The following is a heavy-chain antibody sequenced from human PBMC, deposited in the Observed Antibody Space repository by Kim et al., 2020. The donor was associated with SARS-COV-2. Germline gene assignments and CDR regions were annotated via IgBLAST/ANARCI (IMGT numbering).Heavy chain of an antibody. CDR3: ASFSTSAVASSGY. V-gene: IGHV3-21*01. D-gene: IGHD3-3*01. J-gene: IGHJ4*02. Sequence: ADTMKGRFTISRDNARNSLDLQMNSLSADDTAVYYCASFSTSAVASSGYWGQGTLVTVSS.